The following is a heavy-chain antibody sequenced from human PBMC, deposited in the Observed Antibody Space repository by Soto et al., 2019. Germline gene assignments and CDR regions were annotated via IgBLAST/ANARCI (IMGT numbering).Heavy chain of an antibody. Sequence: QVQLVQSGAEVKKPGASVKVSCTASGYTFTSYAIHWVRQAPGQRLEWMGWVNAGNGNTKYSQKLQGRVTITRDTSASTAYMELSSLRSEDTAVYYCARDVGYNWNLIDYWGNGTLITVSS. CDR1: GYTFTSYA. D-gene: IGHD1-20*01. V-gene: IGHV1-3*01. CDR2: VNAGNGNT. CDR3: ARDVGYNWNLIDY. J-gene: IGHJ4*01.